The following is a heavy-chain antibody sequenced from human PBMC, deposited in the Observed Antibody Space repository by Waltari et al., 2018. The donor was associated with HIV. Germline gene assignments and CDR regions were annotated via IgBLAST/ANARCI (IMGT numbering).Heavy chain of an antibody. V-gene: IGHV3-33*01. CDR1: GFTFSNFA. D-gene: IGHD6-6*01. J-gene: IGHJ4*02. CDR2: FWSDGAEI. Sequence: QVQLVESGGGVVQPGTSLTRSCAGSGFTFSNFAIPWVCQSTGKGLEWLAVFWSDGAEISYADSVKGRFTVSKDSSQKTLYLHLTSLRAEDTALYYCARGYSSSRWIPLYHWGRGTLVTVSS. CDR3: ARGYSSSRWIPLYH.